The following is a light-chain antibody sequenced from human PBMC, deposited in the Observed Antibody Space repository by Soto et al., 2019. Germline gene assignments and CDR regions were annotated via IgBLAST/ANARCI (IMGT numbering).Light chain of an antibody. V-gene: IGKV1-6*01. CDR1: RDIRND. CDR2: AAF. CDR3: LQYYNFSWT. J-gene: IGKJ1*01. Sequence: AIQMTQSPSSLSASVGDRVTITCRASRDIRNDLAWYQQKPGQAPHLLIFAAFNLQSGVPSRFSGGGSGTHFTLTISSLQPDDFATYYCLQYYNFSWTFGQGTKVDIK.